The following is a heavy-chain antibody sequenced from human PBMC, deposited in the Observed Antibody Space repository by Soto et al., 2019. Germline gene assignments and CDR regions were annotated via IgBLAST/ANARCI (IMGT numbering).Heavy chain of an antibody. J-gene: IGHJ4*02. Sequence: PGGSLRLSCAASGFTFNIYAMTWVRQAPGKGLEWVSTTGATGRTTYYSDAVKGRFTVSRDNSKNTLDLQMSNLRAEDTAVYYCATVHNTSRSFDYWGQLTLVTVSS. D-gene: IGHD1-20*01. CDR1: GFTFNIYA. CDR2: TGATGRTT. CDR3: ATVHNTSRSFDY. V-gene: IGHV3-23*01.